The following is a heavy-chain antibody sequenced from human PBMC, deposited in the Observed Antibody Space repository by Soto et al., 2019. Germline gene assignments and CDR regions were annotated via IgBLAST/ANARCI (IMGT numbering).Heavy chain of an antibody. CDR3: ARDPALNVKTAQKFGY. V-gene: IGHV1-18*01. CDR2: ISAYNGNT. J-gene: IGHJ4*02. Sequence: QVQLVQSGAEVKKPGASVKVSCKVSGYTFTSYGISWVRQAPGQGLEWMGWISAYNGNTNYAQRLQGRDTLTTDTTTSTAYMELSSLRSDDTAVYFCARDPALNVKTAQKFGYWGQGTLVTVTS. D-gene: IGHD2-2*01. CDR1: GYTFTSYG.